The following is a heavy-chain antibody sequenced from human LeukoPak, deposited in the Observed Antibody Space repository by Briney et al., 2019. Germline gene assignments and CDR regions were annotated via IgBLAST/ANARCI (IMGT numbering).Heavy chain of an antibody. CDR1: GGTFSSYA. V-gene: IGHV1-69*13. Sequence: GASVKVSCKASGGTFSSYAISWVRQAPGQGLEWMGGIIPIFGTANYAQKFQGRVTITADESTSTAYMELSSLRSEDTAVHYCASPVSGYYGMDVWGQGTTVTVSS. CDR2: IIPIFGTA. J-gene: IGHJ6*02. D-gene: IGHD2/OR15-2a*01. CDR3: ASPVSGYYGMDV.